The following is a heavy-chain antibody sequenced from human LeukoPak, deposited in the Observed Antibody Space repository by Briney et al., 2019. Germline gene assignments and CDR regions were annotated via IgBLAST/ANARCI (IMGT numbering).Heavy chain of an antibody. J-gene: IGHJ6*03. CDR2: IWYDGSNK. V-gene: IGHV3-33*06. CDR3: AKGSSYYYYMDV. Sequence: PGGSLRLSCAASGFTFSSYGMHWVRQAPGKGLEWLAVIWYDGSNKYHADSVKGRFTISRDNSKNTLYLQMNSLRAEDTAVYYCAKGSSYYYYMDVWGKGTTVTVSS. CDR1: GFTFSSYG.